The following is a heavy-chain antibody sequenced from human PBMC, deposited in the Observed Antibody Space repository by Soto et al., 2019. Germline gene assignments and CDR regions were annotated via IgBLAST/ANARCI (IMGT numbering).Heavy chain of an antibody. CDR1: GFTFSSYS. D-gene: IGHD6-13*01. CDR2: ISSSSSYI. V-gene: IGHV3-21*01. J-gene: IGHJ4*02. CDR3: ARGLGIAAAPQSYYFDY. Sequence: GGSLRLSCAASGFTFSSYSMNWVRQAPGKGLEWVSSISSSSSYIYYADSVKGRFTISRDNAKNSPYLQMNSLRAEDTAVYYCARGLGIAAAPQSYYFDYWGQGTLVTVSS.